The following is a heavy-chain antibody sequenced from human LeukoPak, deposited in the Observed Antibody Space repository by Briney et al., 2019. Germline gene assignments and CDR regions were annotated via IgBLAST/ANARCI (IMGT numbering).Heavy chain of an antibody. Sequence: ASVKVSCKASGYTFTSYGISWVRQAPGQGLEWMGRIIPIFGTTNYAQKFQGRVTIITDESTSTAYMELSSLRSEDTAVYYCARDTRKQRSSGYYLMDAFDIWGQGTMVTVSS. CDR3: ARDTRKQRSSGYYLMDAFDI. D-gene: IGHD3-22*01. J-gene: IGHJ3*02. V-gene: IGHV1-69*05. CDR2: IIPIFGTT. CDR1: GYTFTSYG.